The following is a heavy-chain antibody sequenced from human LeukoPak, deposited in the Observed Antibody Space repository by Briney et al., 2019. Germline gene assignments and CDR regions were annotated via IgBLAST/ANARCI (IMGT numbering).Heavy chain of an antibody. CDR2: ISYDGGNK. CDR1: GFTFSSYA. Sequence: HSGGSLRLSCAASGFTFSSYAMHWVRQAPGKGLEWVAVISYDGGNKYYADSVKGRLTISRDNSKNTLYLQMNSLRAEDTAVYYCARGERPSYYYGMDVWGKGTTVTVSS. J-gene: IGHJ6*04. CDR3: ARGERPSYYYGMDV. D-gene: IGHD1-1*01. V-gene: IGHV3-30*04.